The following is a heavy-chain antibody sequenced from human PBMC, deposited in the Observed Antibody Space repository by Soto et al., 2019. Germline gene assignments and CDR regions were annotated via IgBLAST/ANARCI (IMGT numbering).Heavy chain of an antibody. V-gene: IGHV3-15*01. D-gene: IGHD6-13*01. CDR2: IKSKTDGGTT. J-gene: IGHJ4*02. CDR1: GFTFSNAW. Sequence: LRLSCAASGFTFSNAWMSWVRQAPGKGLEWVGRIKSKTDGGTTDYAAPVKGRFTISRDDSKNTLYLQMNSLKTEDTAVYYCTSPGYSSSWAKSFDYWGQGTLVTVSS. CDR3: TSPGYSSSWAKSFDY.